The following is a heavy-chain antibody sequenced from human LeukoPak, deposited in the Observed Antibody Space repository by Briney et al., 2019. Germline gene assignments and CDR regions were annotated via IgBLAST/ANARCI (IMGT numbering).Heavy chain of an antibody. Sequence: PGGSLRLSCAASGFSFTYGMHWVRQAPGKGLEWVAFIRYDGSNKYYADSVKGRFTISRDNSKNTLYLQTNSLRAEDTAVYYCAKVLAHPCWGQGTLVTVSS. V-gene: IGHV3-30*02. CDR2: IRYDGSNK. D-gene: IGHD2-8*01. J-gene: IGHJ4*02. CDR1: GFSFTYG. CDR3: AKVLAHPC.